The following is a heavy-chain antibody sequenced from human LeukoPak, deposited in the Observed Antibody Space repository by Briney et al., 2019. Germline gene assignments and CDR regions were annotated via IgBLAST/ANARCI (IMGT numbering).Heavy chain of an antibody. CDR2: INHSGST. J-gene: IGHJ4*02. D-gene: IGHD4-11*01. CDR1: GGSFSGYY. V-gene: IGHV4-34*01. CDR3: ATSTTVTTFDY. Sequence: SKTLSLTCAVYGGSFSGYYWSWIRQPPGKGLEWIGEINHSGSTNYNPSLKSRVTISVDTSKNQFSLKLSSVTAADTAVYYCATSTTVTTFDYWGQGTLVTVSS.